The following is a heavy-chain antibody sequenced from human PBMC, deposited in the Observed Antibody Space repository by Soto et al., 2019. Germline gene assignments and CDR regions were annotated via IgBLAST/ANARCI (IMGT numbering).Heavy chain of an antibody. CDR1: GGSISSYY. V-gene: IGHV4-59*01. Sequence: LSLTCTVSGGSISSYYWSWIRQPPGKGLEWIGYIYYSGSTNYNPSLKSRVTISVDTSKNQFSLKLSSVTAADTAVYYCARDVDGSGSYDYWGQGTLVTVSS. CDR2: IYYSGST. CDR3: ARDVDGSGSYDY. D-gene: IGHD3-10*01. J-gene: IGHJ4*02.